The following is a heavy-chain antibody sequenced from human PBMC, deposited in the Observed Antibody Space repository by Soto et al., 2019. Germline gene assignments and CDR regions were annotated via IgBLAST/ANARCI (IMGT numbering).Heavy chain of an antibody. J-gene: IGHJ6*02. CDR3: AXXXXXXXXXXXXDV. CDR1: GYTFTRYG. Sequence: QVHLVQSGAEVKKPGASVKVSCKTSGYTFTRYGISWVRQAPGQGLEWMGWISGYDGRTNFVQKVQDRVTMTTDTSTSTVYMELRSLSSDDTAVXYCAXXXXXXXXXXXXDVWGQGTTVTVSS. CDR2: ISGYDGRT. V-gene: IGHV1-18*01.